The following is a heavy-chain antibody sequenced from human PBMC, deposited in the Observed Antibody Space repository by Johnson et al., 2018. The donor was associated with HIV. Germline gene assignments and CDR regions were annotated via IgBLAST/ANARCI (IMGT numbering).Heavy chain of an antibody. Sequence: QVQLVESWGGVVQPGRSLRLSCAASGFTLSSYAMHWVRQAPGKGLEWVAVISYAGSNKYYADSVKGRFTISRDNSKNTLDLQMNSLRAEDTAVYYCARGFHSGSYYRGRAFDIWGQGTMVTVSS. D-gene: IGHD1-26*01. CDR2: ISYAGSNK. V-gene: IGHV3-30*04. CDR1: GFTLSSYA. CDR3: ARGFHSGSYYRGRAFDI. J-gene: IGHJ3*02.